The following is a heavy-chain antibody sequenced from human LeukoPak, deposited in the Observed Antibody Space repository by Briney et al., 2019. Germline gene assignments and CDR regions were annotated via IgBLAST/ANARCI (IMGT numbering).Heavy chain of an antibody. D-gene: IGHD3-22*01. CDR2: IYYSGST. CDR3: ARAKSNYDSSGYNSYYFDY. CDR1: GGSISSSSYY. Sequence: PSETLSLTCTVSGGSISSSSYYWGWIRQPPGKGLEWIGSIYYSGSTYYNPSLKSRVTISVDTSKNQFSLKLSSVTAADTAVYYCARAKSNYDSSGYNSYYFDYWGQGTLVTVSS. V-gene: IGHV4-39*07. J-gene: IGHJ4*02.